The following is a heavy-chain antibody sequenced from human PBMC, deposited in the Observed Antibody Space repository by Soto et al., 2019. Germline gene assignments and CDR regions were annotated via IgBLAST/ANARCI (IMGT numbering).Heavy chain of an antibody. V-gene: IGHV3-33*01. CDR3: ARKYSSSWYRSYYYGMDV. D-gene: IGHD6-13*01. Sequence: PGGSLRLSCAASGFTFSSYGMHWVRQAPGKGLEWVAVIWYDGSNKYYADSVKGRFTISRDNSKNTLYLQMNSLIAEDTAVYYCARKYSSSWYRSYYYGMDVWGQGTTVTVSS. CDR2: IWYDGSNK. J-gene: IGHJ6*02. CDR1: GFTFSSYG.